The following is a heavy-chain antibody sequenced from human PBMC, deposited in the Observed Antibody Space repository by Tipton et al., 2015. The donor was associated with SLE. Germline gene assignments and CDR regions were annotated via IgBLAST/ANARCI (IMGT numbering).Heavy chain of an antibody. J-gene: IGHJ1*01. D-gene: IGHD6-13*01. CDR2: IYHSGST. V-gene: IGHV4-38-2*02. Sequence: TLSLTCTVSGYSISRGYFWAWIRQSPGKGLEWIANIYHSGSTYYNPSLKSRVTISVDTSKNQFSLKLSSVTAADMAVYYCARDRGQQLQRGYFQHWGQGTLVTVSS. CDR3: ARDRGQQLQRGYFQH. CDR1: GYSISRGYF.